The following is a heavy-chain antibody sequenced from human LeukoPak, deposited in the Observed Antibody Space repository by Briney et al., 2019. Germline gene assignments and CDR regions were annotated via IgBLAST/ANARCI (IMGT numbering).Heavy chain of an antibody. J-gene: IGHJ4*02. D-gene: IGHD3-22*01. CDR1: GGSISSRSYY. CDR2: IFYSGTT. CDR3: ARLDSGYYYYFDY. Sequence: RPSETLSLTCTVSGGSISSRSYYWGWIRQPPGKGLEGIGSIFYSGTTYYNPSLKSRVTISVDTSKNQFSLKLGSVTAADTAVYYCARLDSGYYYYFDYWGQGTLVTVSS. V-gene: IGHV4-39*07.